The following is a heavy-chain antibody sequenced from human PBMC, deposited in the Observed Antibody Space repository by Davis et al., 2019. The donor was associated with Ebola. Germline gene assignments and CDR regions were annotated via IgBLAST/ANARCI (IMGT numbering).Heavy chain of an antibody. CDR3: ARGGYYESSGYSHAAFDI. V-gene: IGHV3-53*01. J-gene: IGHJ3*02. Sequence: GESLKISCAASGFTVSSNYMSWVRQAPGKGLEWVSVIYSGGSTYYADSVKGRFTISRDNAKVSLYLQMNSLRAEDTAIYYCARGGYYESSGYSHAAFDIWGQGTMVTVSS. CDR2: IYSGGST. CDR1: GFTVSSNY. D-gene: IGHD3-22*01.